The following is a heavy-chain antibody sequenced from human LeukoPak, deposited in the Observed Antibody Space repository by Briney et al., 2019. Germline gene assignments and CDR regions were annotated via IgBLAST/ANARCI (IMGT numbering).Heavy chain of an antibody. CDR1: GFTFSSYG. CDR2: ISGSGGST. D-gene: IGHD1-26*01. J-gene: IGHJ4*02. V-gene: IGHV3-23*01. Sequence: GGSLRLSCAASGFTFSSYGMSWVRQAPGKGLEWVSAISGSGGSTYYADSVKGRFTISRDNSKNTLYLQMNSLRAEDTAVYYCAKDSGSSLRYFDYWGQGTLVTVSS. CDR3: AKDSGSSLRYFDY.